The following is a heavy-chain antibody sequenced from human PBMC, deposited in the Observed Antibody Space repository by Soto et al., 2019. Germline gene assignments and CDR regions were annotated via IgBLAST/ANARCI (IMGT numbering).Heavy chain of an antibody. CDR1: GFTFSSHG. D-gene: IGHD5-12*01. J-gene: IGHJ5*02. CDR3: AKTRGGYVLFDP. Sequence: GGSLRLSCAASGFTFSSHGMHWVRQAPGKGLVWVSRINSDGSSTSYADSVKGRFTISRDNAKNTLYLQMNSLRAEDTAVYYCAKTRGGYVLFDPWGQGTLVTVSS. V-gene: IGHV3-74*01. CDR2: INSDGSST.